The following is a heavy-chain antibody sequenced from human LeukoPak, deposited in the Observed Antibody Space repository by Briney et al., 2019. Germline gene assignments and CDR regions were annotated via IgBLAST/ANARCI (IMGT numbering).Heavy chain of an antibody. CDR2: IHYTGGT. CDR3: ARGVCINMNWLYFDY. Sequence: SETLSLTCTVSGDSISSSPHYWAWLRQPPGEALEWIAAIHYTGGTRHNASLKSRITISLDTSSNHFSLQLRSVTAADTAVYRCARGVCINMNWLYFDYWGQGALVTVSS. CDR1: GDSISSSPHY. D-gene: IGHD1-1*01. J-gene: IGHJ4*02. V-gene: IGHV4-39*02.